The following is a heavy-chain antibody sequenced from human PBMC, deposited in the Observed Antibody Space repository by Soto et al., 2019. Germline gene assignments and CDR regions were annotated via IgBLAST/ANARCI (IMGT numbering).Heavy chain of an antibody. CDR3: ASSYGSGYRAFDY. CDR2: IYPILSMS. V-gene: IGHV1-69*02. J-gene: IGHJ4*02. D-gene: IGHD3-10*01. CDR1: GDTFTFYS. Sequence: QVQLVQSGAEVKKPGSSVRVSCKASGDTFTFYSINWVRQAPGLGLEWMGRIYPILSMSNYAQRFQGRVTMTADKSTSTAYMELSSLRSEDTAMYYCASSYGSGYRAFDYWGQGALVTVSS.